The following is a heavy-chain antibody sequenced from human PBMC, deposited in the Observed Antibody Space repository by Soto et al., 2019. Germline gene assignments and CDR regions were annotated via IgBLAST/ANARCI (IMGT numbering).Heavy chain of an antibody. CDR2: MNTNNGNT. V-gene: IGHV1-8*01. J-gene: IGHJ4*02. D-gene: IGHD3-22*01. CDR3: ARGGAYYYDTSGYYYGPYFDY. CDR1: GYVFTSFD. Sequence: QVQLVQSGAEVKKPGASVKVSCKASGYVFTSFDVNWVRQAPGQGLEWMGWMNTNNGNTGYAEKFQGRGTMTRNTAVSTAYPEVRSLRSEDPALYSCARGGAYYYDTSGYYYGPYFDYWGQGTLVTASS.